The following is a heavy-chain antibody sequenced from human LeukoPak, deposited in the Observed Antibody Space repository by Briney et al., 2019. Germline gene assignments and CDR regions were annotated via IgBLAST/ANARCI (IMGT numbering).Heavy chain of an antibody. J-gene: IGHJ5*02. CDR1: GDSVSSNSAA. CDR2: TYYRSKWYN. Sequence: SQTLSLTCAISGDSVSSNSAAWNWIRQSPSRGPEWLGRTYYRSKWYNDYAVSVKSRITINPDTSKNQFSLQLNSVTPEDTAVYYCAREYSSSSDPEGWFDPWGQGTLVTVSS. D-gene: IGHD6-6*01. CDR3: AREYSSSSDPEGWFDP. V-gene: IGHV6-1*01.